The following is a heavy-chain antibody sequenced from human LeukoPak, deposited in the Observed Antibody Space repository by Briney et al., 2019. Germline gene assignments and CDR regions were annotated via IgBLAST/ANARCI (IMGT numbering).Heavy chain of an antibody. CDR2: IKQDGSEK. CDR1: GFTFSGYW. Sequence: GGSLRLSCAAPGFTFSGYWMSWVRQAPGKGLEWVANIKQDGSEKYYVEPAKGRFTISRDNAKTSVYLQMNSLRAEDTAVYYCARDGIVGVTVFDYWGQGTLVTVSS. D-gene: IGHD1-26*01. CDR3: ARDGIVGVTVFDY. V-gene: IGHV3-7*01. J-gene: IGHJ4*02.